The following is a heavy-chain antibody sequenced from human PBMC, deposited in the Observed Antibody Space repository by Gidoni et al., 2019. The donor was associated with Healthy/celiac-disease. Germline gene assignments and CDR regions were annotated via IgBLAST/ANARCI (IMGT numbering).Heavy chain of an antibody. J-gene: IGHJ6*03. D-gene: IGHD3-10*01. Sequence: EVQLVESGGGLVQPGGSLRLSCAASGFTFSSYWMSWVRQAPGKGLEWVANIKQDGSEKYYVDSVKGRFTISRDNAKNSLYLQMNSLRAEDTAVYYCARGNSDPRRYYYYYYMDVWGKGTTVTVSS. V-gene: IGHV3-7*04. CDR2: IKQDGSEK. CDR1: GFTFSSYW. CDR3: ARGNSDPRRYYYYYYMDV.